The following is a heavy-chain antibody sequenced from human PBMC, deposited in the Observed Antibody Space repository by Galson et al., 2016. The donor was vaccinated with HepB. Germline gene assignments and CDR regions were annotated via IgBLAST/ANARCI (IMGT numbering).Heavy chain of an antibody. V-gene: IGHV3-30*18. D-gene: IGHD6-13*01. CDR1: GFTFSNYG. CDR2: ISHDGSNK. Sequence: SLRLSCAASGFTFSNYGMHWVRQAPGKGLEWVAVISHDGSNKNYADSVKGRFTISRNNSKKTLDLQMNGLRTEDTAVYYCAKAIAVSGQVYWGLGTLVTVSS. CDR3: AKAIAVSGQVY. J-gene: IGHJ4*02.